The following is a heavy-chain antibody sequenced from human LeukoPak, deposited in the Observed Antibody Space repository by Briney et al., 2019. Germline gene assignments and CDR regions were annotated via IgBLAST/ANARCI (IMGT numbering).Heavy chain of an antibody. J-gene: IGHJ4*02. V-gene: IGHV4-39*01. CDR2: ILYSGTT. CDR1: GGSITNTSYF. CDR3: ARPGSVFGVFDY. D-gene: IGHD5/OR15-5a*01. Sequence: PSETLSLTCTVSGGSITNTSYFWGWIRQPPGTGLEWIGSILYSGTTYYNPSLKSRVTISVDTSKNQFSLTLSSVTAADTAVYYCARPGSVFGVFDYWGQGTLVTVSS.